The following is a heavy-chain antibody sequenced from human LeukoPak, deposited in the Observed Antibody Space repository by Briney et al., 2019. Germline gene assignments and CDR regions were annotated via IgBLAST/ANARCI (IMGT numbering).Heavy chain of an antibody. CDR2: IYYSGST. V-gene: IGHV4-59*08. CDR3: ARLLRSGHYFRGDYYYGMDV. D-gene: IGHD3-22*01. J-gene: IGHJ6*02. CDR1: GGSISSYY. Sequence: SETLSLTCTVSGGSISSYYWSWIRQPPGKGLEWIGYIYYSGSTNYNPSLKSRVTISVDTSKNQFSLKLSSVTAADTAVYYCARLLRSGHYFRGDYYYGMDVWGQGTTVTVSS.